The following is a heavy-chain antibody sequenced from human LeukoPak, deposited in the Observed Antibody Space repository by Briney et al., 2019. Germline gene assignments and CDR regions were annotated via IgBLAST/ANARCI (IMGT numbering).Heavy chain of an antibody. CDR2: MNPNSGNT. CDR1: GYTFTDYF. J-gene: IGHJ5*02. CDR3: ARGGASIRRFDP. V-gene: IGHV1-8*02. D-gene: IGHD3-3*02. Sequence: ASVKVSCKTSGYTFTDYFIHWVRQATGQGLEWMGWMNPNSGNTGYAQKFQGRVTMTRNTSISTAYMELSSLRSEDTAVYYCARGGASIRRFDPWGQGTLVTVSS.